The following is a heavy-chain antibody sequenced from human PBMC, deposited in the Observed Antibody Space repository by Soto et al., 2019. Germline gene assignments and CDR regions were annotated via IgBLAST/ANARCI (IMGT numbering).Heavy chain of an antibody. CDR1: GATVAGGSYY. V-gene: IGHV4-30-4*01. CDR3: ARDTYSRYDFGL. CDR2: IPSRGRP. J-gene: IGHJ5*02. D-gene: IGHD5-12*01. Sequence: QVQLRQSGPGLVKPSQTLSPTCSVSGATVAGGSYYWSWVRQPPGKGLEWIGYIPSRGRPFYNPSLTSRGTISADTSKNQLSLQLTSVTAADTAVYYCARDTYSRYDFGLWGQGTLVTFSS.